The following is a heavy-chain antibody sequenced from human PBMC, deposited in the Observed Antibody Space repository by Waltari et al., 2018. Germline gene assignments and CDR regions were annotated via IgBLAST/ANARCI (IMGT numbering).Heavy chain of an antibody. CDR3: ARDFVAAARGVGYFDL. Sequence: QVQLVQSGAEVKKPGSSVKVSCKASGGTFSSYAISWVRQAPGQGLEWMGGIIPILGIANSAQKFQGRVTITADESTSTAYMELSSLRSEDTAVYYCARDFVAAARGVGYFDLWGRGTLVTVSS. D-gene: IGHD6-13*01. CDR2: IIPILGIA. J-gene: IGHJ2*01. V-gene: IGHV1-69*04. CDR1: GGTFSSYA.